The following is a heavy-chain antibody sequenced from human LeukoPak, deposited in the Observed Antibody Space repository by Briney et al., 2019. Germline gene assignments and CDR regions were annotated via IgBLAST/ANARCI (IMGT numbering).Heavy chain of an antibody. D-gene: IGHD3-10*01. CDR1: GYTFTSYY. CDR3: ASRDSRGLYYYGSGSYEL. CDR2: INPSGGST. Sequence: ASVKVSCKASGYTFTSYYMHWVRQAPGQGLEWMGIINPSGGSTSYAQKFQGRVTMTRDMSTSTVYMELSSLRSEDTAVYYCASRDSRGLYYYGSGSYELWGQGTLVTISS. J-gene: IGHJ4*02. V-gene: IGHV1-46*01.